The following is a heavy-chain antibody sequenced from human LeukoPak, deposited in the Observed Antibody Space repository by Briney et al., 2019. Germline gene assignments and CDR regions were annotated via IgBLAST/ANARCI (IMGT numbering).Heavy chain of an antibody. CDR2: IYYSGST. CDR3: AREGRGDIVVVPAAMGGAYFDY. CDR1: GGSISSGGYY. V-gene: IGHV4-31*03. D-gene: IGHD2-2*01. Sequence: PSETLSLTCTVSGGSISSGGYYWSWIRQHPGKGLEWIGYIYYSGSTYYNPSLKSRVTISVDTSKNQFSLKLSSVTAADTAVYYCAREGRGDIVVVPAAMGGAYFDYWGQGTLVTVSS. J-gene: IGHJ4*02.